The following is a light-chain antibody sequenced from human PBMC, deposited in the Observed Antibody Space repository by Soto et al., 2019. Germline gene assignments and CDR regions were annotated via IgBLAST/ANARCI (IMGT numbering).Light chain of an antibody. Sequence: QSALTQPASVSGSPGQSITISCTGTSSDVGGYNYVSWYQQHPGKAPKLMIYEVSNRPSGVSNRFFGSKSGNTASLTISGLQAEDEADYYCSSYTSSSTYVFGTGTKVT. J-gene: IGLJ1*01. V-gene: IGLV2-14*01. CDR2: EVS. CDR3: SSYTSSSTYV. CDR1: SSDVGGYNY.